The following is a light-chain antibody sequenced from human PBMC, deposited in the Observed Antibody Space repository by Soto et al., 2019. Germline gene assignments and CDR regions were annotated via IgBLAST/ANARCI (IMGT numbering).Light chain of an antibody. CDR3: QQYDNLPPSCT. V-gene: IGKV1-33*01. CDR2: DAS. CDR1: QDISNY. J-gene: IGKJ3*01. Sequence: DIQMTQSPSSLSASVGDRVTITCQASQDISNYLNGYQQKPGKAPKLLIYDASNLETGVPSRFSGSGSGTDFTFTISSLQPEDVATYYCQQYDNLPPSCTFGPGTKVDIK.